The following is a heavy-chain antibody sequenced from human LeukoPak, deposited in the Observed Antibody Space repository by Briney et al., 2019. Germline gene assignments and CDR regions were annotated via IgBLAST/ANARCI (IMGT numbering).Heavy chain of an antibody. CDR3: ARDVRTGYYYYYMDV. V-gene: IGHV3-66*02. CDR2: IYSGGST. Sequence: GGSLILSCAASGFTVSSNYMSWVRRAPGKGLEWVSVIYSGGSTYYADSVKGRFTISRDNSKNTLYLQMNSLRAEDTAVYYCARDVRTGYYYYYMDVWGKGTTVTVSS. D-gene: IGHD1-1*01. J-gene: IGHJ6*03. CDR1: GFTVSSNY.